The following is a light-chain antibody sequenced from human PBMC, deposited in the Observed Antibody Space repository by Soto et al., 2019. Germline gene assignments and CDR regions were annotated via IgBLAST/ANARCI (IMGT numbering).Light chain of an antibody. CDR3: QQSNTFVT. Sequence: DIQMTQSPSSVSASVGAGVPITCRASQDVSFWLAWYQQRPGQAPKILVYTATTLQSGVPSRFSGSGSGTHFPLTINGLQPEDFATYYCQQSNTFVTFGGGTKVDIK. V-gene: IGKV1D-12*01. J-gene: IGKJ4*01. CDR1: QDVSFW. CDR2: TAT.